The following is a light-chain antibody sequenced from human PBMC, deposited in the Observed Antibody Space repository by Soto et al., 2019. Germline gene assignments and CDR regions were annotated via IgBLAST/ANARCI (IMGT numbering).Light chain of an antibody. CDR2: DVS. CDR1: SSDVGGYNY. Sequence: QAVVTQPRSVSGSPGQSVTISCTGTSSDVGGYNYVSWYQQHPGKAPTLMIYDVSKRPSGVPDRFSGSKSGNTASLTISGLQAEDEADYYCCSYAGSYTVVFGGGTKLTVL. V-gene: IGLV2-11*01. CDR3: CSYAGSYTVV. J-gene: IGLJ3*02.